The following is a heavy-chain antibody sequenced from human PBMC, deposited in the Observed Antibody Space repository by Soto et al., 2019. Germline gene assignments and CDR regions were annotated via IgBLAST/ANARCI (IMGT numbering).Heavy chain of an antibody. CDR2: IFHSGST. J-gene: IGHJ2*01. V-gene: IGHV4-30-4*01. Sequence: QVQLQESGPGLVKPSETLSLTCTVSGGSISGGSYYWSWVRQSPGKGLEWIGYIFHSGSTFYKPSLGGRVTIAEDTSQHQSSLRPSSVTAADTAVYYCAREIIPLNTDWYFDLWGRGTLVTVSS. D-gene: IGHD2-2*02. CDR3: AREIIPLNTDWYFDL. CDR1: GGSISGGSYY.